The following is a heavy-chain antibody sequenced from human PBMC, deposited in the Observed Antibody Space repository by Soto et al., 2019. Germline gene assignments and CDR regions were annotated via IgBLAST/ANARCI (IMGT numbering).Heavy chain of an antibody. CDR3: ARHALDYDYYYYMDV. J-gene: IGHJ6*03. V-gene: IGHV4-59*08. CDR2: IYYSGST. CDR1: GGSISSYY. Sequence: SETLSLTFTVSGGSISSYYWSWIRQPPGKGLEWIGYIYYSGSTNYNPSLKSRVTISVDTSKNQFSLKLSSVTAADTAVYYCARHALDYDYYYYMDVWGKGTTVTVSS.